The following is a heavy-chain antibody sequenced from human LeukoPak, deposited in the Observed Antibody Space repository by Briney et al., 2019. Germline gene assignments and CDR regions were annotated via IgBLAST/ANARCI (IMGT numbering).Heavy chain of an antibody. V-gene: IGHV4-59*01. CDR3: ARARSGYDQRFDY. D-gene: IGHD5-12*01. CDR2: INYSGST. CDR1: GGSISSYY. J-gene: IGHJ4*02. Sequence: SETLSLTCTVSGGSISSYYWSWIRQPPGKGLEWSGYINYSGSTNYTPSLKSRVTISVDTSKNQFSLKLSSVTAADTAVYYCARARSGYDQRFDYWGQGTLVTVSS.